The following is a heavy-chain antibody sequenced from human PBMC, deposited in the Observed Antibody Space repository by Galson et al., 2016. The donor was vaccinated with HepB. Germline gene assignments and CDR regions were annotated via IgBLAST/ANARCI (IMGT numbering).Heavy chain of an antibody. Sequence: SLRLSCAASGFTFSSYSVNWVRQAPGRGLEWVSSISSSSYIYYADSVKGRFTISRDNAKNSLYLQMNSLRAEDTAVYYCAAWLLSGSYFLGAFDIWGQGTMVTVSS. V-gene: IGHV3-21*01. CDR3: AAWLLSGSYFLGAFDI. CDR2: ISSSSYI. J-gene: IGHJ3*02. CDR1: GFTFSSYS. D-gene: IGHD1-26*01.